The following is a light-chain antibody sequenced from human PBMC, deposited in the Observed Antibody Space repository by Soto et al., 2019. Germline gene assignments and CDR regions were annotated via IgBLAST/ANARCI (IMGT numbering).Light chain of an antibody. CDR1: QSVDGK. CDR2: GAS. Sequence: EIVMTQSPVTLSVSPGERATLSCRASQSVDGKLAWYQQKPGQAPRLLIYGASTRATGIPARFSGSGSGSEFTLTISSLQSEDCAVYYCQQYAYRPPLTFGGGTKVEIK. V-gene: IGKV3-15*01. CDR3: QQYAYRPPLT. J-gene: IGKJ4*01.